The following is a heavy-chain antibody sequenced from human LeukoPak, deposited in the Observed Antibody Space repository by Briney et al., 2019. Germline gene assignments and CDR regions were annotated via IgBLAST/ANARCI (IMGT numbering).Heavy chain of an antibody. D-gene: IGHD5-24*01. CDR3: ARLWMATFDY. Sequence: SETLSLTCTVSGGSISSSYSYWGWIRQPPGKGLEWIGNIYYSGSTYYNPSLKSRVTISVDTSKNQFSLKLSSVTAADTAVYYCARLWMATFDYWGQGTLVTVSS. V-gene: IGHV4-39*01. J-gene: IGHJ4*02. CDR1: GGSISSSYSY. CDR2: IYYSGST.